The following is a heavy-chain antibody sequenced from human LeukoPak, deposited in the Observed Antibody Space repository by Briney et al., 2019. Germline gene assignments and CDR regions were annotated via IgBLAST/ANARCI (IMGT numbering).Heavy chain of an antibody. Sequence: PGGSLRLSCAASGFTFSSYWMSWVRQAPGKGLEWVANIKQDGSEKYYVDSVKGRFTISRDNAKNSLYLQMNSLRAEDTAVYYCARDFIAADPPWFDPWGQGTLVTVSS. D-gene: IGHD6-13*01. CDR2: IKQDGSEK. V-gene: IGHV3-7*01. CDR3: ARDFIAADPPWFDP. J-gene: IGHJ5*02. CDR1: GFTFSSYW.